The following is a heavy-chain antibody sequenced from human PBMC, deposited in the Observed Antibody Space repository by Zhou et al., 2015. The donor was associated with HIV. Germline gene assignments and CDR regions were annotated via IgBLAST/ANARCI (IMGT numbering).Heavy chain of an antibody. CDR1: GGTFSSYT. J-gene: IGHJ4*02. CDR2: IIPILGIA. D-gene: IGHD5-18*01. Sequence: QVQLVQSGAEVKKPGSSVKVSCKASGGTFSSYTISWVRQAPGQGLEWMGRIIPILGIANYAQKFQGRVTITADKSTSTAYMELSSLRSEDTAVYYCARLGGYSYAPGSIDYWGRGNPSVTVSS. CDR3: ARLGGYSYAPGSIDY. V-gene: IGHV1-69*02.